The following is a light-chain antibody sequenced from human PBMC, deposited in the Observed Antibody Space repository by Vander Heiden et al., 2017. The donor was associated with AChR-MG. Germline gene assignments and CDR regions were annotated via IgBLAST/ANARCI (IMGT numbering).Light chain of an antibody. CDR1: SLRSYY. Sequence: SSELTQAPAVSVALGQTVRITCQGDSLRSYYASWYQQKPGQAPVLVIYGKNNRPSGIPDRFSGSSSGNTASLTITGAQAEDEADYYGNSRDSSGNVVFGGGTKLTVL. J-gene: IGLJ2*01. CDR3: NSRDSSGNVV. V-gene: IGLV3-19*01. CDR2: GKN.